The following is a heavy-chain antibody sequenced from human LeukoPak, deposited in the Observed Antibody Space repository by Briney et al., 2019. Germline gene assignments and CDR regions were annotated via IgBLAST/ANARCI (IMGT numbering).Heavy chain of an antibody. V-gene: IGHV1-24*01. CDR3: GTDTAMDLDY. J-gene: IGHJ4*02. Sequence: ASVKVSCKVSGYSLSELSMHWVRQAPGRGLEWMGGFDLEDGETIYAQKFQGRVTMTEDTSTDTAYMELSSLRSEDTAVYYCGTDTAMDLDYWGQGTLVTVSS. D-gene: IGHD5-18*01. CDR2: FDLEDGET. CDR1: GYSLSELS.